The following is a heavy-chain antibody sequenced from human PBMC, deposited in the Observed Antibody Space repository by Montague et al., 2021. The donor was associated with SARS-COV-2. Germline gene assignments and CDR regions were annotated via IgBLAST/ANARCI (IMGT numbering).Heavy chain of an antibody. V-gene: IGHV3-23*01. J-gene: IGHJ6*02. Sequence: SLRLSCAASGFTFSSYAMSWVRQAPGKGLEWVSAISGSGGSTYYADSVXGRFTISRDNSKNTPYLQMNSLRAEDTAVYYCAKVGSSWYHGYYYGMDVWGQGTTVTVSS. CDR2: ISGSGGST. D-gene: IGHD6-13*01. CDR1: GFTFSSYA. CDR3: AKVGSSWYHGYYYGMDV.